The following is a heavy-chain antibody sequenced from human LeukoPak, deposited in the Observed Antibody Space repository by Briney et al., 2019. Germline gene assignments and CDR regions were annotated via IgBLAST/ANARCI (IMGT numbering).Heavy chain of an antibody. CDR2: ISGSGGST. Sequence: GGSLRLSCAASEFTFSSYAMNWVRQAPGKGLEWVSGISGSGGSTYYADSVTGRFTISRDNSKNTLYLQMNSLRAEDTAVYYCAKDRISSSGSCYFDYWGQGTLVTVSA. D-gene: IGHD2-15*01. CDR3: AKDRISSSGSCYFDY. J-gene: IGHJ4*02. V-gene: IGHV3-23*01. CDR1: EFTFSSYA.